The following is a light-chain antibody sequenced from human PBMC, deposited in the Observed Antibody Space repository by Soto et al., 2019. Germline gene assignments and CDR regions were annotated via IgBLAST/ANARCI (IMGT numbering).Light chain of an antibody. Sequence: EIVLTQSPATLSLSPGERATLSCRASQSVSSYLAWYQQKPGQPPRFLIYDASNRANGIPARFSGSGSGTDFTLTISSLEPEDFAVYYCQQRSNWPLSFGGGTKVAIK. V-gene: IGKV3-11*01. CDR1: QSVSSY. CDR2: DAS. J-gene: IGKJ4*01. CDR3: QQRSNWPLS.